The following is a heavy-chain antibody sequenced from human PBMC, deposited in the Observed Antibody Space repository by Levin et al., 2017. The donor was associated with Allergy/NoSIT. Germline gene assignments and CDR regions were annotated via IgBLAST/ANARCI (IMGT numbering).Heavy chain of an antibody. Sequence: ASVKVSCKASGYTFTSYGISWVRQAPGQGLEWMGWISTYNGDTNYAQKLQGRVTMTTDTSTSTAYMELRSLRSDDTAVYFCARDDIVPTTYHYYGLDVWGPGTTVTVSS. CDR2: ISTYNGDT. D-gene: IGHD5-12*01. CDR3: ARDDIVPTTYHYYGLDV. V-gene: IGHV1-18*01. CDR1: GYTFTSYG. J-gene: IGHJ6*02.